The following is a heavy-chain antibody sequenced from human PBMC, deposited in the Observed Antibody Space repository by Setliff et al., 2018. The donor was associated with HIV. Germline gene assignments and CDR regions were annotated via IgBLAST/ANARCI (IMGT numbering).Heavy chain of an antibody. D-gene: IGHD6-13*01. J-gene: IGHJ6*03. V-gene: IGHV4-34*01. CDR1: GGSFTDIGGCFTDSY. Sequence: PSETLSLTCAVFGGSFTDIGGCFTDSYWIWIRQPPGKGLEWIGEINHSGSTHYNPSLKRRFTISVDTSKNQFSLKVNSVTAADTAVYYCASGARLLAGYSDRWDYYYMAVWGKGTTVTVSS. CDR2: INHSGST. CDR3: ASGARLLAGYSDRWDYYYMAV.